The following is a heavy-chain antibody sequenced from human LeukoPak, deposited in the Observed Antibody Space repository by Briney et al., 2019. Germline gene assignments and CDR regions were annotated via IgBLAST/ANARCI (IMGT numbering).Heavy chain of an antibody. V-gene: IGHV3-23*01. J-gene: IGHJ6*02. Sequence: PGASLRLSCAASGLTFSSYAMSWVRQAPGKGLEWVSAISGSGGSTYYADSVKGRFTISRDSSKNTLYLQMNSLRAEDTAVYYCAKEGVVPAAISDYYYYYGMDVWGQGTTVTVSS. CDR3: AKEGVVPAAISDYYYYYGMDV. CDR2: ISGSGGST. CDR1: GLTFSSYA. D-gene: IGHD2-2*02.